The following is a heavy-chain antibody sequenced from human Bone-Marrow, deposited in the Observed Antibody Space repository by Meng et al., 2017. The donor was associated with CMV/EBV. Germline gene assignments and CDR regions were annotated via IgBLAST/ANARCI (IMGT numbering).Heavy chain of an antibody. CDR1: GVSFNDYY. CDR2: ISSSGSTI. D-gene: IGHD6-19*01. J-gene: IGHJ4*02. V-gene: IGHV3-11*01. CDR3: AREGYSSS. Sequence: LRFSCAASGVSFNDYYMSWIRQAGGRGLGWFAYISSSGSTIYYADSVKSGLTISRDNAKNSMYLQMNSLRAEDTAVYYCAREGYSSSWGQGTLVTVSS.